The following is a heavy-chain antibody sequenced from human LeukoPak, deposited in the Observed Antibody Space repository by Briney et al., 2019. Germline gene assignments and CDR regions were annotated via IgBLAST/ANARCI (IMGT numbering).Heavy chain of an antibody. V-gene: IGHV1-18*01. J-gene: IGHJ4*02. CDR2: ISAYNSNR. D-gene: IGHD6-6*01. Sequence: WASVKVSCKASGYTFTSYGISWVRQAPGQGLEWMGWISAYNSNRNYAQKLQGRVTMTTDTSTSTAYMELRSLRSDDTAVYYCAREGSSAMVLNWGQGTLVTVSS. CDR3: AREGSSAMVLN. CDR1: GYTFTSYG.